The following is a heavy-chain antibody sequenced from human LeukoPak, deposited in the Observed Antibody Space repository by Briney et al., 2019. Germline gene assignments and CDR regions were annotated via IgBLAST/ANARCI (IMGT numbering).Heavy chain of an antibody. V-gene: IGHV3-9*01. D-gene: IGHD6-13*01. CDR1: GFTFDVYA. CDR2: ISWNSGSI. Sequence: GGSLRLSCAASGFTFDVYAMHWVRQAPGKGLEWVSGISWNSGSIGYADSVKGRFTISRDNAKNSLYLQMNSLRAEDTALYYCAKGGSSSWYGYYYYGMDVWGQGTTVTVSS. J-gene: IGHJ6*02. CDR3: AKGGSSSWYGYYYYGMDV.